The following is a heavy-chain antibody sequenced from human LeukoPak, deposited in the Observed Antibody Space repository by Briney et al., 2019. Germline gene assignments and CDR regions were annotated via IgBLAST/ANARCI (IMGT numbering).Heavy chain of an antibody. V-gene: IGHV4-4*07. J-gene: IGHJ4*02. CDR1: GGSISAYY. D-gene: IGHD6-19*01. CDR3: ARAGRYSSGPTL. CDR2: IYPSGNS. Sequence: SETLSLTCTVSGGSISAYYWSWIRQPAGEGLEWIGHIYPSGNSNYNPSLKSRVTMPVDTSKNQFSLNLSSVTAADTAVYYCARAGRYSSGPTLWGQGTLVTVSS.